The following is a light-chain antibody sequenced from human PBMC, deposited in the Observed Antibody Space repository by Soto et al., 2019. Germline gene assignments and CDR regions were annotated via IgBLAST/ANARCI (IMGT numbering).Light chain of an antibody. CDR1: ETVSSY. CDR3: LHRMNWPLT. CDR2: DAS. Sequence: IVLTQSPGTLSLSPWERATLSRRASETVSSYLLWYQQKPGQDPRLLIYDASERATGIPARFSGSGSETDFTLTISSLEPEDFGVYYCLHRMNWPLTFGQGTRLEIK. V-gene: IGKV3-11*01. J-gene: IGKJ5*01.